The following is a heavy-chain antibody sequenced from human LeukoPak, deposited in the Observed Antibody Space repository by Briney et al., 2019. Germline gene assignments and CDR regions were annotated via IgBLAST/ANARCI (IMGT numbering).Heavy chain of an antibody. J-gene: IGHJ4*02. D-gene: IGHD2-15*01. Sequence: PSETLSLTCTVSGGSISSSSAYWGWICQPPGKGLDWFGYIYYSGSTNYNPSLKSRVTISVDTSKNQVSLKLCSVTAADTAVYYCARGARYCSGGSCLDYWGQGTLITVSS. V-gene: IGHV4-61*05. CDR1: GGSISSSSAY. CDR2: IYYSGST. CDR3: ARGARYCSGGSCLDY.